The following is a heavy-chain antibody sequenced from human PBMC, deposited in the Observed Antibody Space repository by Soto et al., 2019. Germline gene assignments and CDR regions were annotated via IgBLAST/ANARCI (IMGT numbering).Heavy chain of an antibody. CDR3: VKDESINWYSGHFRH. CDR2: TTWNSGSI. CDR1: GFTLDAYA. J-gene: IGHJ1*01. V-gene: IGHV3-9*01. Sequence: GGSLRLSXAASGFTLDAYAMHWVRQVPGKGLEWVSGTTWNSGSIGYGDSVKGRFAISRDTAKNSLHLQMNSLSAEDTAFYYCVKDESINWYSGHFRHWGQGTLVTVSS. D-gene: IGHD6-13*01.